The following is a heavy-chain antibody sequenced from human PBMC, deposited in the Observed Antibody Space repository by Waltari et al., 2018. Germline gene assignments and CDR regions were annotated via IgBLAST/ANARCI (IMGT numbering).Heavy chain of an antibody. CDR3: AVIVGATLGAFDI. D-gene: IGHD1-26*01. Sequence: QVQLVQSGAEVKKPGASVKVSCKASGYTFTGYYMHVVRQAPGQGLEWMGRINPNRGGTNYAQKFQGRVTMTRDTSISTAYMELSRLRSDDTAVYYCAVIVGATLGAFDIWGQGTMVTVSS. J-gene: IGHJ3*02. V-gene: IGHV1-2*06. CDR1: GYTFTGYY. CDR2: INPNRGGT.